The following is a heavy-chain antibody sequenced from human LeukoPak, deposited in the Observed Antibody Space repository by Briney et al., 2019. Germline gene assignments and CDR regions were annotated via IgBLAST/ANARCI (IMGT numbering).Heavy chain of an antibody. D-gene: IGHD4-23*01. J-gene: IGHJ2*01. CDR1: GFTLSNYA. CDR3: AREDGGNSEGYFDL. CDR2: ISYDGSNK. Sequence: PGRSLRLSCAASGFTLSNYAMHWVRQAPGKGLEWVAVISYDGSNKYYADSVKGRFTISRDTPKNTLYVQMNSLRGEDTAVLYCAREDGGNSEGYFDLWGRGTLVTVSS. V-gene: IGHV3-30-3*01.